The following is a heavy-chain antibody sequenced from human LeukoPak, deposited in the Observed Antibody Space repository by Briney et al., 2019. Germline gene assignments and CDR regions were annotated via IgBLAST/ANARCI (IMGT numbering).Heavy chain of an antibody. CDR3: ARGQYYYGSGIKYYCDY. D-gene: IGHD3-10*01. V-gene: IGHV3-33*01. J-gene: IGHJ4*02. CDR2: IWYDGSNK. CDR1: GFTFSNYG. Sequence: PGRSLRLSCAASGFTFSNYGMHWVRQAPGKGLEWVAVIWYDGSNKYYADSVKGRFTISRDNSKNTLYLQLNSLRAEDTAVYYCARGQYYYGSGIKYYCDYWGQGTLVTVSS.